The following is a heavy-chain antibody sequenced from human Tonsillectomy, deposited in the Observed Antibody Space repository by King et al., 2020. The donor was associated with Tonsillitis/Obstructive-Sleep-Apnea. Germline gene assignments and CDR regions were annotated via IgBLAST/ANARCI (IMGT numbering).Heavy chain of an antibody. CDR1: GFTFSDAW. D-gene: IGHD1-26*01. CDR2: IKTNNAGGST. Sequence: VQLVESGGGLVKPGGSLRLSCATSGFTFSDAWMSWVRQAPGKGLEWVGRIKTNNAGGSTDYSASVKGRFTISRYDSKSTLYVQMNSLKTEDTAMYYCTTDWGSATYYVRAFDIWGQGTMVTVSS. CDR3: TTDWGSATYYVRAFDI. V-gene: IGHV3-15*01. J-gene: IGHJ3*02.